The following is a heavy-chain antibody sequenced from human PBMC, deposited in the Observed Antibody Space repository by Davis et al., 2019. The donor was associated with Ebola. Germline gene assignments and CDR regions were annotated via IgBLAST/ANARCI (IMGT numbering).Heavy chain of an antibody. Sequence: ASVKVSCKTSGYTFTAYYIHWVRQAPGQGLEWMGWINPNSGDTNYAQKFKGRVTMTTDTSVSTAYMGLSRLESDDTATFYCAREMPTDFYFYGMDVWGQGTTVIVSS. J-gene: IGHJ6*02. V-gene: IGHV1-2*02. D-gene: IGHD5-24*01. CDR3: AREMPTDFYFYGMDV. CDR2: INPNSGDT. CDR1: GYTFTAYY.